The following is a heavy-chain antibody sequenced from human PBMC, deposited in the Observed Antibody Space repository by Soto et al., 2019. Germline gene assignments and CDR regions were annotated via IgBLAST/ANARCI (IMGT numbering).Heavy chain of an antibody. CDR3: AKDMVRGDTPYYGMDV. CDR2: ISGSGGST. V-gene: IGHV3-23*01. J-gene: IGHJ6*02. Sequence: EVQLLESGGGLVQPGGSLRLSCAASGFTFSSYAMSWVRQAPGKVLEWVSAISGSGGSTYYADSVKGRFTISRDNSKITLYLQMNSLRAEDTAVYYCAKDMVRGDTPYYGMDVWGQGTTVTVSS. D-gene: IGHD3-10*01. CDR1: GFTFSSYA.